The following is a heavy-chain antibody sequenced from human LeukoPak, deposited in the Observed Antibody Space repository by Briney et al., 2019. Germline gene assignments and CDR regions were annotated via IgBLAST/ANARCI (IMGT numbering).Heavy chain of an antibody. Sequence: GRSLRLTCAPSGFTFDDYAMHWARHAPGKGLEWVSGISWNSGSIRYAGCVNGRFTISRDNAKNSLYLQMNSLRAEDTALYYCAKDRYSSGYYYFDYWGQGTLVSVSS. CDR2: ISWNSGSI. CDR1: GFTFDDYA. J-gene: IGHJ4*02. D-gene: IGHD3-22*01. CDR3: AKDRYSSGYYYFDY. V-gene: IGHV3-9*01.